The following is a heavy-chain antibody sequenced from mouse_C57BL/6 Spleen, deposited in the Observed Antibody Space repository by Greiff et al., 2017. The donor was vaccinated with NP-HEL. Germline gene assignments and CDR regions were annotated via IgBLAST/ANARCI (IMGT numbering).Heavy chain of an antibody. CDR1: GYTFTDYN. V-gene: IGHV1-18*01. Sequence: VQLQQSGPELVKPGASVKIPCKASGYTFTDYNMDWVKQSHGKSLEWIGDINPNNGGTIYNQKFKGKATLTVDKSSSTAYMELRSLTSEDTAVYYCARLHYGSSPYAMDYWGQGTSVTVSS. CDR3: ARLHYGSSPYAMDY. D-gene: IGHD1-1*01. CDR2: INPNNGGT. J-gene: IGHJ4*01.